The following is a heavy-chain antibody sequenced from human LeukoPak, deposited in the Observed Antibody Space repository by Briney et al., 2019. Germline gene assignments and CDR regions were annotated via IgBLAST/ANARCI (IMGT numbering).Heavy chain of an antibody. J-gene: IGHJ4*02. Sequence: GGSLRLSCAASGFTFSSYGMSWVRQAPGKGLEWVSAISGSGGSTYYADSVKGRFTISRDNSKNTLYLQMNSLRAEDTAVYYCAKVGTSGSYYNYDHWGQGTLVTVSS. CDR1: GFTFSSYG. D-gene: IGHD3-10*01. CDR3: AKVGTSGSYYNYDH. CDR2: ISGSGGST. V-gene: IGHV3-23*01.